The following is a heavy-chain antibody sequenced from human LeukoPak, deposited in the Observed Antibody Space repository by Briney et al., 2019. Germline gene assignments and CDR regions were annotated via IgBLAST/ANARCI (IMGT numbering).Heavy chain of an antibody. CDR1: GGSISSYY. Sequence: SETLSLTCSVSGGSISSYYWSWIRQPAGKGLEWIGRIYTSGSTNYNPSLKSRVTISVDTSKNQFSLKLSSVTAADTAVYYCARGGYYYDSSGYFPSMDVWGKGTTVTVSS. V-gene: IGHV4-4*07. CDR2: IYTSGST. D-gene: IGHD3-22*01. J-gene: IGHJ6*03. CDR3: ARGGYYYDSSGYFPSMDV.